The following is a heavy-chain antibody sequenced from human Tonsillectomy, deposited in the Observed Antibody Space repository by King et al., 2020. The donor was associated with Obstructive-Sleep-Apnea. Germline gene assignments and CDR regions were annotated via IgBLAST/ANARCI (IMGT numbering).Heavy chain of an antibody. CDR1: GYTFTTYG. CDR2: ISPYNGKT. Sequence: QLVQSGAEVKKPGASMKVSCKASGYTFTTYGISWVRQAPGQGLDWMGWISPYNGKTIFGQKLQGRVTMTTDTSTSTAYMELRSLRSDDTAVYYCARECGGTSMYYIASNFYCWGQGTLVTVSS. D-gene: IGHD3-10*01. J-gene: IGHJ4*02. V-gene: IGHV1-18*04. CDR3: ARECGGTSMYYIASNFYC.